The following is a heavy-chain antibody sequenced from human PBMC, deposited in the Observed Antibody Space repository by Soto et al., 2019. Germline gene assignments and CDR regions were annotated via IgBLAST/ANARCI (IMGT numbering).Heavy chain of an antibody. CDR2: ISYDGSNK. CDR3: AKAVDTRDIDY. J-gene: IGHJ4*02. CDR1: GFSFSSYG. D-gene: IGHD2-15*01. V-gene: IGHV3-30*18. Sequence: VQLVESGGGVVQPGRSLRLSCAASGFSFSSYGMHWVRQAPGKGLEWVAVISYDGSNKYYVDSVKGRFTISRDNSKNTLFLQMNSLRADDTAVYYCAKAVDTRDIDYWGQGTLVTVSS.